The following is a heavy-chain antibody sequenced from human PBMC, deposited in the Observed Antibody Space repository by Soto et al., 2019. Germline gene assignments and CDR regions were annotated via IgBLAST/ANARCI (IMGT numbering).Heavy chain of an antibody. Sequence: KTSETLSLTCAVSGGSISSSNWWSWVRQPPGKGLEWIGEIYHSGSTNYNPSLKSRVTISVDKSKNQFSLKLSSVTAADTAVYYCAREVYSSSWYPYNWFDPWGQGTLVTVSA. D-gene: IGHD6-13*01. CDR3: AREVYSSSWYPYNWFDP. CDR2: IYHSGST. CDR1: GGSISSSNW. V-gene: IGHV4-4*02. J-gene: IGHJ5*02.